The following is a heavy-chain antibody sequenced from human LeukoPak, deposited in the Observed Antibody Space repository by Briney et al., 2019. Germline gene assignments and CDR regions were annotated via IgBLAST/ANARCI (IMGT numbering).Heavy chain of an antibody. CDR3: ARGSVTTYNY. V-gene: IGHV4-59*01. Sequence: PSETLSPTCTVSGGSISSYYWSWIRQPPGKGLEWIGYIYYSGSTNYNPSLKSRVTISVDTSKNQFSLKLSSVTAADTAVFYCARGSVTTYNYWGQGTLVTVSS. D-gene: IGHD4-17*01. CDR2: IYYSGST. CDR1: GGSISSYY. J-gene: IGHJ4*02.